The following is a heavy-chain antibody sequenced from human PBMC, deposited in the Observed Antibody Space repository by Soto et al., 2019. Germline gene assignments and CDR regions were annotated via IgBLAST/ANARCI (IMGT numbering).Heavy chain of an antibody. Sequence: PSETLSLTCAVSGGSIISGGYSWIWIRQPPGKGLEWIGYIYHSGSTYYNPSLKSRVTISVDRSKNQFSLKLSSVTAADTAVYYCARVPDRWGQGTLVTVSS. D-gene: IGHD2-2*01. CDR2: IYHSGST. J-gene: IGHJ5*02. CDR1: GGSIISGGYS. CDR3: ARVPDR. V-gene: IGHV4-30-2*01.